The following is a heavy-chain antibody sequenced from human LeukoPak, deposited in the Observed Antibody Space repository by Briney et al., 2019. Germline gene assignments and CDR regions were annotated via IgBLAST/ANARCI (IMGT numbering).Heavy chain of an antibody. CDR1: GGSFSGYY. J-gene: IGHJ4*02. CDR2: INHSGST. Sequence: PSETLSLTCAVYGGSFSGYYWSWIRQPPGKGLEWIGEINHSGSTNYNPSLKSRVTISVDTSKNQFSLKLSSVTAADTAVYYCARVYDFWSGYPTYRGQGTLVTVSS. CDR3: ARVYDFWSGYPTY. V-gene: IGHV4-34*01. D-gene: IGHD3-3*01.